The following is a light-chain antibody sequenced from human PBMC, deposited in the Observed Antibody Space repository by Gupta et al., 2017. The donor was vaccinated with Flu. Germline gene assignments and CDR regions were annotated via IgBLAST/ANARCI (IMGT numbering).Light chain of an antibody. CDR1: SSDVGGYNN. J-gene: IGLJ1*01. CDR3: SSDTSSSSLYV. Sequence: QSALTQSASVSGSPGQSITISCTGTSSDVGGYNNVSWYQQHPGKAPQLMIYEVSNRPSGVSNRFSGSKSDNTATLTISGLQAEDEADYYCSSDTSSSSLYVFGTGTKVTVL. CDR2: EVS. V-gene: IGLV2-14*01.